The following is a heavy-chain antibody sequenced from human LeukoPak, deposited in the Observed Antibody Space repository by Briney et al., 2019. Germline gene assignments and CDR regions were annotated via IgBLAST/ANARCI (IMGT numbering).Heavy chain of an antibody. CDR2: IYYSGST. CDR3: ARRPIVGATRY. CDR1: GGSICISSYY. J-gene: IGHJ4*02. Sequence: PSETLSLTCTVSGGSICISSYYWGWIRQPPGKGLEWIGSIYYSGSTYYNPSLKSRVTISVDTSKNQFSLKLSSVTAADTAVYYCARRPIVGATRYWGQGTLVTVSS. D-gene: IGHD1-26*01. V-gene: IGHV4-39*01.